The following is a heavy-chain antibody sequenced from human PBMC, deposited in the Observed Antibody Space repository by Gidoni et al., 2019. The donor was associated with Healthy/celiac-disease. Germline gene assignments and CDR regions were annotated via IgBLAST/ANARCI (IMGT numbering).Heavy chain of an antibody. Sequence: EVQLVESGGGLVKPGGSLRLSCAASGFTFSSYSMNWVRQAPGKGLEWVSSISSSSSYIYYADSVKGRFTISRDNAKNSLYLQMNSLRAEDTAVYYCARDYDFWSGYYVYYYGRDVWGQGTTVTVSS. V-gene: IGHV3-21*01. CDR3: ARDYDFWSGYYVYYYGRDV. D-gene: IGHD3-3*01. CDR2: ISSSSSYI. CDR1: GFTFSSYS. J-gene: IGHJ6*02.